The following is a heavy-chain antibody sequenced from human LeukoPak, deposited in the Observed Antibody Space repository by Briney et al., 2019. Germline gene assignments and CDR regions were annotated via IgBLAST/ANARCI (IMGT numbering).Heavy chain of an antibody. J-gene: IGHJ4*02. CDR1: GFTFSSYG. CDR2: ISYDGSNK. V-gene: IGHV3-30*18. CDR3: AKDARDYGDYSAGFDY. Sequence: GGSLRLSCAASGFTFSSYGMHWVRQAPGKRLEWVAVISYDGSNKYYADSVKGRFTISRDNSKNTLYLQMNSLRAEDTAVYYCAKDARDYGDYSAGFDYWGQGTLVTVSS. D-gene: IGHD4-17*01.